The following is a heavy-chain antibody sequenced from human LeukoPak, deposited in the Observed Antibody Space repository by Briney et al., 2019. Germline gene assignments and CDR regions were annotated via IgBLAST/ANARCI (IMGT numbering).Heavy chain of an antibody. CDR2: IYYSCST. V-gene: IGHV4-31*03. Sequence: SETLSLTCTVSGGSISSGGYYWSWIRQHPGKGLEWIGYIYYSCSTYYNPSLKSRVTISVDTSKNQFSLKLSSVTAADTAVYYCASRSLTYSNLDYWGQGTLVTVSS. J-gene: IGHJ4*02. D-gene: IGHD6-13*01. CDR3: ASRSLTYSNLDY. CDR1: GGSISSGGYY.